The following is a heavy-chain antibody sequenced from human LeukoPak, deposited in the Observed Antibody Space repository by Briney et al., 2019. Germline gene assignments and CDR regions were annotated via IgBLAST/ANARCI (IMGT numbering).Heavy chain of an antibody. CDR3: ARDERYDSSGYPFDY. V-gene: IGHV1-2*02. D-gene: IGHD3-22*01. CDR1: GYTFTTYA. CDR2: INPNSGGT. J-gene: IGHJ4*02. Sequence: ASVKVSCKASGYTFTTYAMNWVRQAPGQGLEWMGWINPNSGGTNYAQKFQGRVTMTRDTSISTAYMELSRLRSDDTAVYYCARDERYDSSGYPFDYWGQGTLVTVSS.